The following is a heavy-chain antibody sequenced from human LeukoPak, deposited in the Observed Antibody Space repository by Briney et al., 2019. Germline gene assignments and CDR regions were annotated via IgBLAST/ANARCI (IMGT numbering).Heavy chain of an antibody. CDR2: IYPGDSDT. D-gene: IGHD2-15*01. CDR1: GYSFTSYW. Sequence: GESLQISCKGSGYSFTSYWIGWVRQMPGKGLEWMGIIYPGDSDTRYSPSFQGQVTISADKSISTAYLQWSSLKASDTAMYYCARFHRYCSGGSCYSLNDYWGQGTLVTVSS. J-gene: IGHJ4*02. CDR3: ARFHRYCSGGSCYSLNDY. V-gene: IGHV5-51*01.